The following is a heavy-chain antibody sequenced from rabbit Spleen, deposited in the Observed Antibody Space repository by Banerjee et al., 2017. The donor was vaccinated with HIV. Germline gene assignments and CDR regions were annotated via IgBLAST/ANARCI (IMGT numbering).Heavy chain of an antibody. CDR1: GFDFNNYY. Sequence: QSLEESGGGLVQPGGSLTLSCRASGFDFNNYYMTWVRQAPGKELEWIGLTEPIFGTTYYANWVNGRFTISSHNAQNTLYLQLKSLTAADTATYFCARVGGVGVYGYATLWGPGTLVTVS. V-gene: IGHV1S7*01. J-gene: IGHJ4*01. CDR2: TEPIFGTT. D-gene: IGHD6-1*01. CDR3: ARVGGVGVYGYATL.